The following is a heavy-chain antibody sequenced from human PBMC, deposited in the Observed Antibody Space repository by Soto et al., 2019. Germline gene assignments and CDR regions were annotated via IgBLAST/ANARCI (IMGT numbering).Heavy chain of an antibody. J-gene: IGHJ3*02. CDR3: ARHGSGGRAFDI. CDR2: IYNSGTT. CDR1: GGSISSYY. V-gene: IGHV4-59*08. Sequence: QVQLQESGPGLVKPSETLSLICNVSGGSISSYYWSWIRQPPGKGLEWIGYIYNSGTTNYNPSLKSRVTTSVDTPKNQFSLTLISVTAADTAVYYCARHGSGGRAFDIWGQGTMVTVSS. D-gene: IGHD2-2*03.